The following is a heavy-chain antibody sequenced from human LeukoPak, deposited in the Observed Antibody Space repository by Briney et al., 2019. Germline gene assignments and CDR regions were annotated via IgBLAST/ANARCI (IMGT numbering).Heavy chain of an antibody. CDR2: IYHSGST. J-gene: IGHJ4*02. V-gene: IGHV4-38-2*02. D-gene: IGHD1-26*01. CDR3: ARVWEATIDY. CDR1: GYSISSGYF. Sequence: NTSETLSLTCTVSGYSISSGYFWGWIRQPPGKGLEWIGSIYHSGSTYYNPSLKSRVTISVDTSKNQFSLKLSSVTAADTAVYYCARVWEATIDYWGQGTLVTVSS.